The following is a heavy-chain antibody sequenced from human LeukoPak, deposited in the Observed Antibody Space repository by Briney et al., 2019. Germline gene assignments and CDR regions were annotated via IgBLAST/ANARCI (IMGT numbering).Heavy chain of an antibody. CDR2: ISGSGGST. CDR3: ASPYYYGSGSPDP. J-gene: IGHJ5*02. D-gene: IGHD3-10*01. V-gene: IGHV3-23*01. CDR1: GFTFSSYA. Sequence: PGGSLRLSCAASGFTFSSYAMSWVRQAPGKGLEWVSIISGSGGSTYYADSVKGRFTISRDNSKNTLYLQMKSQRDEDTDVYYCASPYYYGSGSPDPWGQGTLVTVSS.